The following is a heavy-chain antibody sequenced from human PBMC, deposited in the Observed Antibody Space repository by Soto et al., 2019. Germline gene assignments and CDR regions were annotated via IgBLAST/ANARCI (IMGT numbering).Heavy chain of an antibody. CDR1: GGSISSYY. CDR3: ARQVTNSWKRNYYYYGMDV. CDR2: IYNSGST. Sequence: QVQLQESGPGLVKPSETLSLTCTVSGGSISSYYWSWIRQPPGKGLEWIGYIYNSGSTNYNPSLKSRVTISVDTSRNQFSLKLSSVTAADTAVYYCARQVTNSWKRNYYYYGMDVWGQGTTVTVSS. V-gene: IGHV4-59*08. J-gene: IGHJ6*02. D-gene: IGHD1-1*01.